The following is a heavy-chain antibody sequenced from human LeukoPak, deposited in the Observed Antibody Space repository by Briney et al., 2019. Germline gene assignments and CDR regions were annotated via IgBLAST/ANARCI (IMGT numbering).Heavy chain of an antibody. J-gene: IGHJ4*02. CDR2: INPKSGAT. CDR3: ARGRDGDY. Sequence: ASVKVSCKTSGYTFTDYYLHWVRQAPGQGLQWMGWINPKSGATNYAQNFQGRVPMTGDTSLSTAYVELSRVTPDDTAVYYCARGRDGDYWGQGTLVTVS. V-gene: IGHV1-2*02. D-gene: IGHD5-24*01. CDR1: GYTFTDYY.